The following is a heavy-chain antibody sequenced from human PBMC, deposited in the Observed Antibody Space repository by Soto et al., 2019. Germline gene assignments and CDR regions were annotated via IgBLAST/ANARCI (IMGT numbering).Heavy chain of an antibody. CDR2: IYYSGST. CDR3: ARAYFFYYYYTDV. J-gene: IGHJ6*03. CDR1: GGSISSGGYY. Sequence: SETLSLTCTVSGGSISSGGYYWSWIRQHPGKGLEWIGYIYYSGSTYYNPSLKSRVTISVDTSKNQFSLKLSSVTAADTAVYYCARAYFFYYYYTDVWGKGTTVTVSS. V-gene: IGHV4-31*03. D-gene: IGHD1-26*01.